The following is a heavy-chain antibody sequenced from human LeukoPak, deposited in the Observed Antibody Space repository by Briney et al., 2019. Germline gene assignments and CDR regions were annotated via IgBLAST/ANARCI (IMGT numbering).Heavy chain of an antibody. D-gene: IGHD6-13*01. CDR3: ARLRGYSSSWYDY. V-gene: IGHV4-34*01. CDR2: INHSGST. J-gene: IGHJ4*02. CDR1: GGSFSGYY. Sequence: PSETLSLTCAVHGGSFSGYYWSWIRQPPGKGLEWIGEINHSGSTNYNPSLKSRVTISVDTSKNQFSLKLSSVTAADTAVYYCARLRGYSSSWYDYWGQGTLVTVSS.